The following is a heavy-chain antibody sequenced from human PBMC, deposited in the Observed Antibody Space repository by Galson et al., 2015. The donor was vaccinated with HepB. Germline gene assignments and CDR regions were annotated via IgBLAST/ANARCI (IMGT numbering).Heavy chain of an antibody. D-gene: IGHD3-16*01. CDR1: GGSISSYY. CDR2: IYTSGST. V-gene: IGHV4-4*07. Sequence: LSLTCTVSGGSISSYYWSWIRQPAGKGLEWIGRIYTSGSTFYNASLKSRVTISRDTSNNQFSLKLSSVSAADTAVYFCARRGGHSYYYYGLDVWGQGTTVTVSS. J-gene: IGHJ6*02. CDR3: ARRGGHSYYYYGLDV.